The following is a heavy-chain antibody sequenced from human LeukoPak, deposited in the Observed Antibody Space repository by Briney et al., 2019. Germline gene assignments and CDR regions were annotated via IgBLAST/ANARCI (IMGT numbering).Heavy chain of an antibody. CDR3: ARDPY. V-gene: IGHV4-59*12. J-gene: IGHJ4*02. Sequence: PSETLSLTCTVSGGSISSYYWSWIRQPPGKGLEWIGYIYYSGSTYYNPSLKSRVTISVDTSKNQFSLKLSSVTAADTAVYYCARDPYWGQGTLVTVSS. CDR2: IYYSGST. CDR1: GGSISSYY.